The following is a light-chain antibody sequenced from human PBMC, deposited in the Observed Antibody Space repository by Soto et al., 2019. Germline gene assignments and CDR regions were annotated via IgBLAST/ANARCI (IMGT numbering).Light chain of an antibody. V-gene: IGKV3-15*01. CDR1: QSISTN. Sequence: IIMTQSPATLSVSPGERVTFSCRASQSISTNLAWYQQKPGQAPRLLIYGASTRDTHIPDRFSGTGSETEFTLSVSSLQSEDFAIYYCQQYYDWPLVTFGGGTMVEI. CDR2: GAS. J-gene: IGKJ4*01. CDR3: QQYYDWPLVT.